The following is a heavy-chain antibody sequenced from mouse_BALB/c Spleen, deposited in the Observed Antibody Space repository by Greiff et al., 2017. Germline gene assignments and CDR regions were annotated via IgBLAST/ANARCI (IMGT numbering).Heavy chain of an antibody. J-gene: IGHJ1*01. Sequence: EVQLQESGPGLVKPSQSLSLTCSVTGYSITSGYYWNWIRQFPGNKLEWMGYISYDGSNNYNPSLKNRISITRDTSKNQFFLKLNSVTTEDTATYYCARDLYYGNYFYWYFDVWGAGTTVTVSS. D-gene: IGHD2-1*01. CDR2: ISYDGSN. CDR1: GYSITSGYY. V-gene: IGHV3-6*02. CDR3: ARDLYYGNYFYWYFDV.